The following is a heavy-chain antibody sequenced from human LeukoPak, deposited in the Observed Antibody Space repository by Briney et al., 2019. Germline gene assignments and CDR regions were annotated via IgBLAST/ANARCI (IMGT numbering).Heavy chain of an antibody. J-gene: IGHJ4*02. V-gene: IGHV3-23*01. D-gene: IGHD6-13*01. Sequence: GGSLRLSCTASGFIFSNYYMAWVRQAPGKGLEWVSAISGSGGSTYYADSVKGRFTISRDNSKNTLYLQMNSLRAEDTAVYYCAKSGAIAAAAYFDYWGQGTLVTVSS. CDR3: AKSGAIAAAAYFDY. CDR1: GFIFSNYY. CDR2: ISGSGGST.